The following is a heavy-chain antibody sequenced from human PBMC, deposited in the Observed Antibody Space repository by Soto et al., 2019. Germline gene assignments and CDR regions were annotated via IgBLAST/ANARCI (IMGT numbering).Heavy chain of an antibody. V-gene: IGHV4-59*01. CDR1: GGSISSYY. Sequence: ASETLSLTCTVSGGSISSYYWSWIRQPPGKGLEWIGYIYYSGSTNYNPSLKSRVTISADTSKNQFSLKLSSVTAADTAVYYCARAPHDSRLYYFDHWGQGNVVTVSS. J-gene: IGHJ4*02. D-gene: IGHD3-16*01. CDR3: ARAPHDSRLYYFDH. CDR2: IYYSGST.